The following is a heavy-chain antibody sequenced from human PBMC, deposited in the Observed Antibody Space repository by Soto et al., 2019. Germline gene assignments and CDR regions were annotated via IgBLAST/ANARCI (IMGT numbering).Heavy chain of an antibody. D-gene: IGHD1-20*01. V-gene: IGHV2-70*11. J-gene: IGHJ4*02. CDR1: DFSLSTSGMC. Sequence: SGPTLGNHTQTLTLTCTCSDFSLSTSGMCVSWIRQPPGKALEWLARIDWDDDKYYSTSLQTRLTTSKDTSKNQVVLNTTNMDPLDTATYYCARYLGRWPFVYWGQGTLVTVSS. CDR3: ARYLGRWPFVY. CDR2: IDWDDDK.